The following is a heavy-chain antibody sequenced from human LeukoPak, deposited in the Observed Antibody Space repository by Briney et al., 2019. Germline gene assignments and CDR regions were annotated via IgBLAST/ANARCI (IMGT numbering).Heavy chain of an antibody. D-gene: IGHD6-19*01. CDR3: ARSQSSGWTGY. CDR1: GYTFTGHY. V-gene: IGHV1-2*02. J-gene: IGHJ4*02. CDR2: INPNSGGT. Sequence: ASVKVSCKASGYTFTGHYMHWVRQAPGQGLEWMGWINPNSGGTNYAQKFQGRVTMTRDTSISTAYMELSRLRSDDTAVYYYARSQSSGWTGYWGQGTLVTVSS.